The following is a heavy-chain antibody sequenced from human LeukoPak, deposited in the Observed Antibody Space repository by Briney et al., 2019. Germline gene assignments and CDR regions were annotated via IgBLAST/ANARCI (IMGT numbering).Heavy chain of an antibody. CDR3: ARDRLQWLVDAFDI. Sequence: VASVKVSCKASGYTFTSYAMHWVRQAPGQRLEWMGWINAGNGNTKYSQKFQGRVTITRDTSASTAYMELRSLRSDDTAVYYCARDRLQWLVDAFDIWGQGTMVTVSS. V-gene: IGHV1-3*01. CDR1: GYTFTSYA. D-gene: IGHD6-19*01. CDR2: INAGNGNT. J-gene: IGHJ3*02.